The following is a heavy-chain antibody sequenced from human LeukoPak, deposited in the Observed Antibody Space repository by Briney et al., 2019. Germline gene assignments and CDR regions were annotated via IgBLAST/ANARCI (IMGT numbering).Heavy chain of an antibody. CDR3: AREQDYGGNSGFDP. V-gene: IGHV3-30-3*01. J-gene: IGHJ5*02. Sequence: SGGSLRLSCAASGFTFSSYAMHWVRQAPGKGLEWVAVISYDGSNKYCADSVKGRFTISRDNSKNTLYLQMNSLRAEDTAVYYCAREQDYGGNSGFDPWGQGTLVTVSS. CDR2: ISYDGSNK. CDR1: GFTFSSYA. D-gene: IGHD4-23*01.